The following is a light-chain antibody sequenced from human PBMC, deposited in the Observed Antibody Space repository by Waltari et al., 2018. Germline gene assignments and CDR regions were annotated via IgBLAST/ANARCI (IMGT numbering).Light chain of an antibody. Sequence: SYVLTQPPSVSVAPGKTARITCGGNNLGSKSVHWYQQKPGQATVLVVYDDSDRPSGIPERFSGSNSGNTATLTISRVEAGDEADYYCQVWDSNTYHVVFGGGTKLTVL. CDR3: QVWDSNTYHVV. CDR2: DDS. V-gene: IGLV3-21*03. J-gene: IGLJ2*01. CDR1: NLGSKS.